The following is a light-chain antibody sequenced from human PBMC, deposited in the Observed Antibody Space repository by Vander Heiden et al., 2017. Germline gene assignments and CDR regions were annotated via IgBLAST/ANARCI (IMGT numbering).Light chain of an antibody. CDR3: QSYDSSLRGVV. Sequence: QSVLTQPPSVSGAPGQRVTISCTGSSSNIGAGSDVHWHQQLPGTAPKLLIYGNINRPSEVPDRFSGSQSGTSASLAITGLQAEDEAAYYCQSYDSSLRGVVFGGGTKLTVL. CDR2: GNI. V-gene: IGLV1-40*01. CDR1: SSNIGAGSD. J-gene: IGLJ2*01.